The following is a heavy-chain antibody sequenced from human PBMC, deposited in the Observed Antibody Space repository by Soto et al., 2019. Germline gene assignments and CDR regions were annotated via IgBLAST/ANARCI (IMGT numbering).Heavy chain of an antibody. CDR3: AKDRIAVAVYEAFDI. J-gene: IGHJ3*02. Sequence: EVQLLESGGGLVQPGGSLRLSCAASGFTFRSYAMSWVRQAPGKGLEWVSGLSGSDSSTYYADSVKGRFTISRDNSKKTLYLQMNSLRAEDTAVYYCAKDRIAVAVYEAFDIWGQGTMVTVSS. V-gene: IGHV3-23*01. CDR1: GFTFRSYA. CDR2: LSGSDSST. D-gene: IGHD6-19*01.